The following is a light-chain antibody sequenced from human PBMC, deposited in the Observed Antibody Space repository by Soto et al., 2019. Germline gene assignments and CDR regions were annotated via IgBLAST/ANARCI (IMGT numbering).Light chain of an antibody. Sequence: QSVLSQPPSASGTPGQRVTISCSGSSSNIGRNYIYWYQQLPGTAPKLLNYGNTQRPSGVPDRFSGSKSGTSVSLAISGLRSEDEADYYCAAWDDSLRGYVFGTGTKVTDL. J-gene: IGLJ1*01. CDR3: AAWDDSLRGYV. CDR1: SSNIGRNY. V-gene: IGLV1-47*02. CDR2: GNT.